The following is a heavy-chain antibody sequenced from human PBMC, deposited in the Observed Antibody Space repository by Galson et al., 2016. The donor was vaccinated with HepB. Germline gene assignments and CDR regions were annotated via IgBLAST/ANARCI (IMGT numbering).Heavy chain of an antibody. CDR2: ISGRSSYI. Sequence: SLRLSCAASTFTSSDYSMNWVRQAPGKGLEWVSFISGRSSYIYYADSVEGRFTISRDNSNNMLFLQMSSLTEDDTAVYYCARRHEYCPPVGCSVDYWGQGTLVSVSS. J-gene: IGHJ4*02. V-gene: IGHV3-21*01. D-gene: IGHD2/OR15-2a*01. CDR3: ARRHEYCPPVGCSVDY. CDR1: TFTSSDYS.